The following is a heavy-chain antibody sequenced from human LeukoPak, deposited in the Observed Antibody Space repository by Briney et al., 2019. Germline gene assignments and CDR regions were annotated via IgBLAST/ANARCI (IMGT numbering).Heavy chain of an antibody. CDR3: AIGPAGYSSSWYAFDI. Sequence: ASVKVSCKASGYTFTSYGISWVRQAPGQGLEWMGWISAYNGNTNYPQKLQGRVTMTTDTSTSTAYMELRSLRSDDTAVYYCAIGPAGYSSSWYAFDIWGQGTMVTVSS. V-gene: IGHV1-18*01. CDR2: ISAYNGNT. D-gene: IGHD6-13*01. CDR1: GYTFTSYG. J-gene: IGHJ3*02.